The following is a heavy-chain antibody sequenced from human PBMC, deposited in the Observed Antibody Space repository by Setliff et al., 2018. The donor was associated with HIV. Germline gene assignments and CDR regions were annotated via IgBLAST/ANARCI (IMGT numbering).Heavy chain of an antibody. CDR3: ARGWGSPRDSQVRYISLDH. V-gene: IGHV1-69*13. CDR2: ISRFFNTT. Sequence: SVKVSCKASGDTYRNYAVNWVRQAPGQGLEWMGAISRFFNTTTYAHNFQGRVTITADDPTSTGYMELRSLRSDDTAVYFCARGWGSPRDSQVRYISLDHWGQGSLVTVSS. D-gene: IGHD3-16*01. J-gene: IGHJ4*02. CDR1: GDTYRNYA.